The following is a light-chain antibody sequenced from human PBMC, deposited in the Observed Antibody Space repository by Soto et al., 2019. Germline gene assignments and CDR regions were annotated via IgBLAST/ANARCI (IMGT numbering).Light chain of an antibody. CDR1: QSISSS. CDR3: QQYDTHFWT. J-gene: IGKJ1*01. CDR2: RVS. Sequence: DIQMTQSPSTLSASVGDRVTVTCRASQSISSSLAWFQQKPGKAPKLLMYRVSRLNSGVSSRFIGSGSGTEFTLTISSLQPDDFATYYCQQYDTHFWTFGQGTKVEIK. V-gene: IGKV1-5*03.